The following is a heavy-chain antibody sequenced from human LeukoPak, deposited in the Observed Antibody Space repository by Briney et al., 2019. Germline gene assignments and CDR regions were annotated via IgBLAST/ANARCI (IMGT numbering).Heavy chain of an antibody. Sequence: SVKVSCKASGGTFSSYAISWLRQAPGQGLEWMGRIIPIFGTANYAQKFQGRVTITTDESTSTAYMELSSLRSEDTAVYYCARSPTYYYDSSGFFFDYWGQGTLVTVSS. CDR1: GGTFSSYA. CDR3: ARSPTYYYDSSGFFFDY. CDR2: IIPIFGTA. V-gene: IGHV1-69*05. J-gene: IGHJ4*02. D-gene: IGHD3-22*01.